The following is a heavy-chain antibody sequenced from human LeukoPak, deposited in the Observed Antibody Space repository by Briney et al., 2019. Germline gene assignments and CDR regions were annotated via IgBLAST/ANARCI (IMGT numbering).Heavy chain of an antibody. J-gene: IGHJ4*02. Sequence: GGSLRLSCAASGFIFSNYGMHWARQAPGKGLEWVAVTWYDGSYKYYGDSVKGRFTISRDNSKNTLYLQMNSLRAEDTAVYYCAKDGMVRGVTRFDYWGQGTLVTVSS. CDR1: GFIFSNYG. V-gene: IGHV3-33*06. D-gene: IGHD3-10*01. CDR2: TWYDGSYK. CDR3: AKDGMVRGVTRFDY.